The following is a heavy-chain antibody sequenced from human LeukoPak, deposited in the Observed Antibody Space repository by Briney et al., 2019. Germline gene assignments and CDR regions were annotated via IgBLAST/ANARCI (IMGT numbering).Heavy chain of an antibody. Sequence: ASVKVSCKASGYTFTSYDIDWVRQATGQGLEWMGWMNPNSGNTGYAQKFQGRVTITRNTSTSTAYMELSSLRSEDTAVYYCARVRPRGRNYYYYYMDVWGKGTTVTVSS. CDR3: ARVRPRGRNYYYYYMDV. CDR2: MNPNSGNT. V-gene: IGHV1-8*03. D-gene: IGHD5-24*01. CDR1: GYTFTSYD. J-gene: IGHJ6*03.